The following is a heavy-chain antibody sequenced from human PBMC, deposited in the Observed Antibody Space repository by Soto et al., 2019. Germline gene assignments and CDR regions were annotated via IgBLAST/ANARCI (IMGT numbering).Heavy chain of an antibody. D-gene: IGHD3-22*01. CDR3: AKDSDITMTGFDY. Sequence: PGGSLRLSCAASGFTFSGYAMSWVRQAPGKGLEWVSAISGSGGSTYYADSVKGRFTISRDNSKNTLYLQMNSLRAEDTAVYYCAKDSDITMTGFDYWGQGTLVTVSS. V-gene: IGHV3-23*01. J-gene: IGHJ4*02. CDR2: ISGSGGST. CDR1: GFTFSGYA.